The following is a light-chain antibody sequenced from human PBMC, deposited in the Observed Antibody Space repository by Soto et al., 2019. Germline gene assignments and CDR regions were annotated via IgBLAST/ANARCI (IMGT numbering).Light chain of an antibody. Sequence: IVMTQSPLSLPVTPGEPASISCRSSQSLLHRSGYNYLTWYVQKPGQSQQLLIYLASGRASGVPDRFSGSGSGTDFTLRISRVEAEDVGVYYCMQALETPLAFGGGTKLEIK. V-gene: IGKV2-28*01. CDR2: LAS. CDR3: MQALETPLA. J-gene: IGKJ4*01. CDR1: QSLLHRSGYNY.